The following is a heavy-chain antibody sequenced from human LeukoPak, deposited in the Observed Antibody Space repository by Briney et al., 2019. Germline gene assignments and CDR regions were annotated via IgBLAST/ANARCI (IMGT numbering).Heavy chain of an antibody. Sequence: GGSLRLSCAASGFTFSSYAMSWVRQAPGKGLEWVSVIYSGGSTYYADSVKGRFTISRDNSKNTLYLQMNSLRAEDTAVYYCASERGYYYYMDVWGKGTTVTVSS. CDR2: IYSGGST. CDR1: GFTFSSYA. CDR3: ASERGYYYYMDV. V-gene: IGHV3-66*02. J-gene: IGHJ6*03.